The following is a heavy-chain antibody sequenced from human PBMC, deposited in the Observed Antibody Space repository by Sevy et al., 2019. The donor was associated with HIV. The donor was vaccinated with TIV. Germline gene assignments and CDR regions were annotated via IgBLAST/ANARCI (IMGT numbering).Heavy chain of an antibody. CDR1: EFTFSSYA. CDR2: ISYDGSNK. J-gene: IGHJ4*02. V-gene: IGHV3-30*04. CDR3: ARDGTTGTGDY. Sequence: GGSLILSCAASEFTFSSYAMHWVRQAPGKGLEWVAVISYDGSNKYYADSVKGRFTISRDNSKNTLYLQMNSLRAEDTAVYYCARDGTTGTGDYWGQGTLVTVSS. D-gene: IGHD1-1*01.